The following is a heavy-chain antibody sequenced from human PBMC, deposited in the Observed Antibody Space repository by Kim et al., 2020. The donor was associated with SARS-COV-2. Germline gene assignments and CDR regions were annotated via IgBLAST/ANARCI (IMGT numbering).Heavy chain of an antibody. CDR3: ARAFWQWASLDF. J-gene: IGHJ4*02. Sequence: YYADSVKGRFTIPWDNSKNTLYRQMHSLRAEDTAGYYCARAFWQWASLDFWGQGTLVTVSS. D-gene: IGHD6-19*01. V-gene: IGHV3-66*01.